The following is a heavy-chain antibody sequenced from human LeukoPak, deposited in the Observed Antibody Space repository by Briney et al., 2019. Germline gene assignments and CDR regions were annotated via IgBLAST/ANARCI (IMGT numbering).Heavy chain of an antibody. CDR1: GFTVSSNY. Sequence: SGGSLRLSCAASGFTVSSNYMSWVRQAPGKGLEWVSVIYSGGSTYYADSVKGRFTISRDNSKNTLYLQMNSLRGEDTAVYYCATDTNLYGGPRASGGCDFWGQGTLVTVSS. J-gene: IGHJ4*02. D-gene: IGHD4-23*01. CDR2: IYSGGST. CDR3: ATDTNLYGGPRASGGCDF. V-gene: IGHV3-53*01.